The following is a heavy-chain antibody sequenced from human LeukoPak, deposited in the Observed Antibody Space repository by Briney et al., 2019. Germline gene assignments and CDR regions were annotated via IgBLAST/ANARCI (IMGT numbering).Heavy chain of an antibody. D-gene: IGHD4-17*01. CDR2: ISYIGTT. V-gene: IGHV4-59*01. J-gene: IGHJ3*02. Sequence: SETLSLTCAVSWTWIRQPPGKGLEWTGYISYIGTTNYNPSLKSRVTLSIDTSKNQFSLKLSSVTAADTAVYYCARDLVTVTKGFDIWGQGTMVSVSS. CDR3: ARDLVTVTKGFDI.